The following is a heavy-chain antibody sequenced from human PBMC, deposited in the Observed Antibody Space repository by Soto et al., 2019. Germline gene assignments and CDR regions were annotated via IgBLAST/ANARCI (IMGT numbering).Heavy chain of an antibody. CDR3: AREGFTIFGVVLRGMDV. CDR1: VGSISSYY. CDR2: IYYSGST. D-gene: IGHD3-3*01. V-gene: IGHV4-59*01. J-gene: IGHJ6*02. Sequence: AETLSLSCTVSVGSISSYYWSWRRQPPGKGLEWIGYIYYSGSTNYNPSLKSRVTISVDTSKNQFSLKLSSVTAADTAVYYCAREGFTIFGVVLRGMDVWGQGTTVTVS.